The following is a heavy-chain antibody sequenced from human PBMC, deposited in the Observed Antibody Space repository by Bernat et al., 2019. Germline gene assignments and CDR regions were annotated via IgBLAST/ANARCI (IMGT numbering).Heavy chain of an antibody. Sequence: QLQLQESGPGLVKPSETLSLTCTVSGGSISSSSYYWGWLRQPPGKGLEWIGSICYSGSTYYNPSLKSRVTISVDTSKTQCSLKLSSVTAADTAVYYCARLNCSSTSCYSVRDYWYFDLWGRGTLVTVSS. CDR1: GGSISSSSYY. CDR3: ARLNCSSTSCYSVRDYWYFDL. D-gene: IGHD2-2*01. V-gene: IGHV4-39*01. J-gene: IGHJ2*01. CDR2: ICYSGST.